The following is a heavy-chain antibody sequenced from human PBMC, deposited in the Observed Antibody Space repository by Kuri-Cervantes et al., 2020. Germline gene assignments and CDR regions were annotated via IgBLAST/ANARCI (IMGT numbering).Heavy chain of an antibody. J-gene: IGHJ5*02. CDR2: MNPNSGNT. CDR1: GYTFTSYD. D-gene: IGHD2-21*01. CDR3: ARAEATDWYNTIRFDP. Sequence: ASVKVSCKASGYTFTSYDINWVRQATGQGLEWMGWMNPNSGNTGYAQKFQGRVTMTRNTSISTAYMELSSLRSEDTAVYYCARAEATDWYNTIRFDPWGQGTLVTVSS. V-gene: IGHV1-8*01.